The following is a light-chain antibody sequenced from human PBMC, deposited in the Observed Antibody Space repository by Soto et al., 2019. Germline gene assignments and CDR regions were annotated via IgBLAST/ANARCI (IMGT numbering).Light chain of an antibody. CDR2: DAS. V-gene: IGKV1-39*01. J-gene: IGKJ5*01. Sequence: DIQVTQSPSSLSASVGDRVTISCRASQSISGYLNWYQHKPGKAXNLLIFDASSLQSGVPSRFSGRGSGAEYTLTISSLQPEDFATYYCLQHNSYPSITFGQGTRLEIK. CDR1: QSISGY. CDR3: LQHNSYPSIT.